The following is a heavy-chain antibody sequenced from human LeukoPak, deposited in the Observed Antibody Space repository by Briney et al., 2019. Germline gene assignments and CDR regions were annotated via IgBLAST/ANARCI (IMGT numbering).Heavy chain of an antibody. D-gene: IGHD2-8*01. CDR1: GFTFSSHA. J-gene: IGHJ4*02. Sequence: GGSLRLSCAASGFTFSSHAMSWVRQAPGRGLEWVSVMSASGGTTDYADSVKGRFTISRDNSKNTLYLQMNSLRAEDTAVYYCAKGPLILGFDYWGQGTLVTVSS. CDR3: AKGPLILGFDY. CDR2: MSASGGTT. V-gene: IGHV3-23*01.